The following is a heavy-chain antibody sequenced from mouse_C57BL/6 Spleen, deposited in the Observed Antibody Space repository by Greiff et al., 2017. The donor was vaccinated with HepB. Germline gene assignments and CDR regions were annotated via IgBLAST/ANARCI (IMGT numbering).Heavy chain of an antibody. CDR3: ARRGDDYDYAMDY. J-gene: IGHJ4*01. CDR2: ISYDGSN. Sequence: EVQLQQSGPGLVKPSQSLSLTCSVTGYSITSGYYWNWIRQFPGNKLEWMGYISYDGSNNYNPSLKNRISITRDTSKNQFFLKLNSVTTEDTATYYCARRGDDYDYAMDYWGQGTSVTVSS. V-gene: IGHV3-6*01. CDR1: GYSITSGYY. D-gene: IGHD2-4*01.